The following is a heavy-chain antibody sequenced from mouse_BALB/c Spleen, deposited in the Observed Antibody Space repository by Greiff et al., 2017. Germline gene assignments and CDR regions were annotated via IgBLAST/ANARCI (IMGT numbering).Heavy chain of an antibody. CDR2: ISSGGST. CDR1: GFTFSSYA. V-gene: IGHV5-6-5*01. J-gene: IGHJ4*01. Sequence: EVMLVESGGGLVKPGGSLKLSCAASGFTFSSYAMSWVRQTPEKRLEWVASISSGGSTYYPDSVKGRFTISRDNARNILYLQMSSLRSEDTAMYYCARDYGNYDAMDYWGQGTSVTVSS. CDR3: ARDYGNYDAMDY. D-gene: IGHD2-1*01.